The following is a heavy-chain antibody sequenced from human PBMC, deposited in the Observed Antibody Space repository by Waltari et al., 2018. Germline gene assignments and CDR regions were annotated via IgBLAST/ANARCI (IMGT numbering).Heavy chain of an antibody. V-gene: IGHV3-64*01. CDR3: ARIDGSGWYGS. CDR2: FSRDGVTT. D-gene: IGHD6-19*01. CDR1: GFTLSSFS. J-gene: IGHJ4*02. Sequence: EVQMVESGGGLVQPGGSLRLSCAASGFTLSSFSMTWVRQAPGKGLEYVSAFSRDGVTTYYANSVKGRFTISRDNSKNTLYLQMGSLRAEDMAVYYCARIDGSGWYGSWGQGTLVTVSS.